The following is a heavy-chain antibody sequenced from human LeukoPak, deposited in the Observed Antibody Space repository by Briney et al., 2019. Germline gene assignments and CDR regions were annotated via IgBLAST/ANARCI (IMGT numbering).Heavy chain of an antibody. Sequence: GGSLRLSCAASGFTFSSYAMHWVRQAPGKGLEWVAVISYDGSNKYYADSVKGRFTISRDNSKNTLYLQMNSLRAEDTAVYYCASDSSGPTDAFDIWGQGTMVTVSS. CDR1: GFTFSSYA. V-gene: IGHV3-30*14. J-gene: IGHJ3*02. D-gene: IGHD3-22*01. CDR3: ASDSSGPTDAFDI. CDR2: ISYDGSNK.